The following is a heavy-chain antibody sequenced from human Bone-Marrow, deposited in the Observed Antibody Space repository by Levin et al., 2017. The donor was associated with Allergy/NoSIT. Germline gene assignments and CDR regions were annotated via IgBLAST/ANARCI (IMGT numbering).Heavy chain of an antibody. CDR3: ARDHWPETLMVRGVHDAFDC. Sequence: ASETLSLTCSVSGGSFSSSPYYWGWIRQPPGKGLEWIGSIFYSGSTYYNPSLKSRVTISIDTSKNQFFLKLSSVTAADTAVYYCARDHWPETLMVRGVHDAFDCWGPGTMVTVSS. CDR2: IFYSGST. V-gene: IGHV4-39*07. CDR1: GGSFSSSPYY. D-gene: IGHD3-10*01. J-gene: IGHJ3*01.